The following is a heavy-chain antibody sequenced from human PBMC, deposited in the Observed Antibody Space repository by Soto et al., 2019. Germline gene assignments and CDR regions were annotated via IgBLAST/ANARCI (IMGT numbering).Heavy chain of an antibody. Sequence: HVPLVPSGAEVKKPGASVKVSCRASGYTFNIYYVHWVRQAPGQGLEWMGWINPNSGGTNYAQKFQGRVTMTSDTSINTAYMEVSRLGSDDTAVYYCARDLMTTVPYYYYGMNVWGQGTTVTVSS. D-gene: IGHD4-4*01. V-gene: IGHV1-2*02. CDR3: ARDLMTTVPYYYYGMNV. CDR2: INPNSGGT. J-gene: IGHJ6*02. CDR1: GYTFNIYY.